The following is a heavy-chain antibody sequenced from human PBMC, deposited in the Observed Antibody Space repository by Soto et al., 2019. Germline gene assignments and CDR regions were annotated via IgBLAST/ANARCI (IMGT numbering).Heavy chain of an antibody. J-gene: IGHJ3*02. D-gene: IGHD2-2*01. Sequence: ASVKVSCKASGYTFTSYYMHWVRQAPGQGLEWMGIINPSGGSTSYAQKFQGRVTMTRDTSTSTVYMELSSLRSEDTAVYYCARVLSPVVPAASSRFHAFAIWGQGTMVTVSS. CDR3: ARVLSPVVPAASSRFHAFAI. CDR2: INPSGGST. CDR1: GYTFTSYY. V-gene: IGHV1-46*03.